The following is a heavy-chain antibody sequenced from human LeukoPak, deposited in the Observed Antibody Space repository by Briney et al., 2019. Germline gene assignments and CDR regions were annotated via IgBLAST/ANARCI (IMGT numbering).Heavy chain of an antibody. CDR1: DDSVNTYY. CDR2: IYNRGST. Sequence: NTSETLSLTCIGSDDSVNTYYCSWIRQAPGKGLEWIGYIYNRGSTKYNPSLKSRATISVDTSKNQFSLKLTSVTVADTAVYYCAMSNTVRRPFFDPWGQGTLVTVSS. J-gene: IGHJ5*02. CDR3: AMSNTVRRPFFDP. V-gene: IGHV4-59*02. D-gene: IGHD4-11*01.